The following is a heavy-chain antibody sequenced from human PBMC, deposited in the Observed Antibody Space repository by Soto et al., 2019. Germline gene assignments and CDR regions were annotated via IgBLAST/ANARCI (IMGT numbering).Heavy chain of an antibody. Sequence: GGSLRLSCGASGFTVSGNSLSWVRQAPGKGLEWVSYIYIDGSTYYADSVKGRFTISRDNSQNTLYLQMNSLRPEDTALYSCGKSVDISVRGVPPSDYWGQGTLVTVSS. CDR2: IYIDGST. V-gene: IGHV3-53*05. CDR3: GKSVDISVRGVPPSDY. D-gene: IGHD3-10*02. J-gene: IGHJ4*02. CDR1: GFTVSGNS.